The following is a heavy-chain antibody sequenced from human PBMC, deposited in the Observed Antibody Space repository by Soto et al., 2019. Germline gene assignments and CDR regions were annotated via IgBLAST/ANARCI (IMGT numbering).Heavy chain of an antibody. CDR2: IKSKADGETK. CDR1: GFTFSHAW. CDR3: CVIKRRDQYSTSGYWFDP. D-gene: IGHD4-4*01. Sequence: GSLRLSCSASGFTFSHAWMSWVRQAPGKGLEWVGRIKSKADGETKDYGAPVRGRFTISRDDSQDILYLHMNSLRIEDTAVYYCCVIKRRDQYSTSGYWFDPWGPGTLVTVSS. J-gene: IGHJ5*02. V-gene: IGHV3-15*01.